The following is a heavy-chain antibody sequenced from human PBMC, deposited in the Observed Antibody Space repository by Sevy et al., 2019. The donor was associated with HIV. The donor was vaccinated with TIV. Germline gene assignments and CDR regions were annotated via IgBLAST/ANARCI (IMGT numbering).Heavy chain of an antibody. CDR1: GYTFTGYY. Sequence: ASVKVSCKASGYTFTGYYMHWVRQAPGQGLEWMGRINPNSGGTNYAQKFQGRVTMNRDTSISTAYMELSRLRSDDTAVYYCARGSFTGIAVAATGYWGQGTLVTVSS. J-gene: IGHJ4*02. CDR3: ARGSFTGIAVAATGY. D-gene: IGHD6-19*01. CDR2: INPNSGGT. V-gene: IGHV1-2*06.